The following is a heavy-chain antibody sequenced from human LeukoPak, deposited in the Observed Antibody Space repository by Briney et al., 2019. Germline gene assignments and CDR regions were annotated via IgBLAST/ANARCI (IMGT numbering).Heavy chain of an antibody. Sequence: ASVKVSCKASGGTFSDYALNWVRQAPGQGLEWMGVFIPILGTANSTQKFQGRVTITADKSTSTAYMELSSLRSEDTAVYYCARDRIAVAGRKYYYYMDVWGKGTTVTVSS. CDR3: ARDRIAVAGRKYYYYMDV. D-gene: IGHD6-19*01. CDR2: FIPILGTA. J-gene: IGHJ6*03. V-gene: IGHV1-69*06. CDR1: GGTFSDYA.